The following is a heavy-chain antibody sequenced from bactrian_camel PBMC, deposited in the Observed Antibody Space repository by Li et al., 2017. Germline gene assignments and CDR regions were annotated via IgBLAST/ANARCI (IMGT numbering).Heavy chain of an antibody. V-gene: IGHV3-2*01. CDR3: AADRVAGITRPCD. CDR1: GFTFSSYY. CDR2: IYSDVSRT. J-gene: IGHJ4*01. D-gene: IGHD6*01. Sequence: HVQLVESGGGLVQPGGSLRLSCAGYGFTFSSYYMSWVRQAPGKGLEWVSAIYSDVSRTYYADSVKGRFTISRDNAKNTVYLQMNSLKPEDSAVYYCAADRVAGITRPCDRGQGTQVTVS.